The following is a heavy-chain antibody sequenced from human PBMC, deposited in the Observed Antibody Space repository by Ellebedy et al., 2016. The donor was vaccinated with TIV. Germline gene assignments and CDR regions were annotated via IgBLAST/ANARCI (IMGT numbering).Heavy chain of an antibody. J-gene: IGHJ3*02. Sequence: AASVKVSCKVSGYKFTSYGITWVRQAPGQGLEWMGWISAYNGTTNYAQKFQGRVTMTTDTSTSTAYMELRSLRSDDTAVYYCARETTYIYKSGGIAASGSGAFDIWGQGTMVTVSS. CDR3: ARETTYIYKSGGIAASGSGAFDI. CDR1: GYKFTSYG. D-gene: IGHD6-13*01. V-gene: IGHV1-18*01. CDR2: ISAYNGTT.